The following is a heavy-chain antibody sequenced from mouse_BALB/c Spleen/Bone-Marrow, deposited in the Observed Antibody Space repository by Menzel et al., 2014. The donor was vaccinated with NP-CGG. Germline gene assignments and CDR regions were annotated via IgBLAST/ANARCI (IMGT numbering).Heavy chain of an antibody. Sequence: EVNVVESGPSLVKPSQTLSLTCSATGDSITSGYWNWIRKFPGNKLEYMGYISYSGSAYYNPSLKSRISITRDTSKNQYYLQLNSVTTEDTATYYCARYRGNSYAMDYWGQGTSVTVSS. J-gene: IGHJ4*01. V-gene: IGHV3-8*02. CDR2: ISYSGSA. CDR3: ARYRGNSYAMDY. D-gene: IGHD2-1*01. CDR1: GDSITSGY.